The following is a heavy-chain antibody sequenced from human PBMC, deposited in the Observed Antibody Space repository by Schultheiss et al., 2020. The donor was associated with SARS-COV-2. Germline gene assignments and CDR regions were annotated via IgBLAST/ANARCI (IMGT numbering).Heavy chain of an antibody. V-gene: IGHV3-15*01. CDR3: TTDSHAFDI. CDR2: IKSKTEGGTT. J-gene: IGHJ3*02. Sequence: GGSLRLSCAASGLTFSNYAMHWVRQATGKGLEWVGRIKSKTEGGTTDYAAPVKGRFTISRDDSKNTLYLQMNSLKTEDTAVYYCTTDSHAFDIWGQGTMVTVTS. CDR1: GLTFSNYA.